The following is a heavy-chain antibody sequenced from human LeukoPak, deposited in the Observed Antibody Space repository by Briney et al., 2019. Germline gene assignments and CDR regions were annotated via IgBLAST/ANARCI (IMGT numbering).Heavy chain of an antibody. CDR1: GFTFSSHW. Sequence: GGSLRLSCAASGFTFSSHWMTWVRQAPGKGLEWVANIKQDGSEKYHVDSVKGRFTISRDNAKNSLYLQMNSLRAEDTAVYYCARDTGCSGGTCYSFYDYWGQGTLVAVSS. J-gene: IGHJ4*02. D-gene: IGHD2-15*01. V-gene: IGHV3-7*01. CDR3: ARDTGCSGGTCYSFYDY. CDR2: IKQDGSEK.